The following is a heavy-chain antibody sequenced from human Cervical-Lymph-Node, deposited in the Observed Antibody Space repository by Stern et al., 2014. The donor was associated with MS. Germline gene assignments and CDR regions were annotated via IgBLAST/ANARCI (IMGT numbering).Heavy chain of an antibody. D-gene: IGHD5-12*01. V-gene: IGHV3-30*03. J-gene: IGHJ6*02. CDR1: GFTISSYV. CDR3: ARDLGGYSGYDPPQTRGYYYNGMDV. CDR2: TSYDGSQD. Sequence: VQLVQSGGGVVQPGGSLRLSCAASGFTISSYVMHWVRQAPGKGLEWGAVTSYDGSQDFYADSVKGRFTIARDNSKNTVYVQMNSLRAEDTAVYYCARDLGGYSGYDPPQTRGYYYNGMDVWGQGTTVTVSS.